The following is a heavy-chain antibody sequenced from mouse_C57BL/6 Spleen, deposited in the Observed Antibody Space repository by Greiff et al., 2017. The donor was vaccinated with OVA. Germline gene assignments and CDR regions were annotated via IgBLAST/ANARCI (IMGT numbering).Heavy chain of an antibody. CDR3: ASSGYAMDY. CDR2: INPNNGGT. Sequence: VQLKQSGPELVKPGASVKISCKASGYTFTDYYMNWVKQSHGKSLEWIGDINPNNGGTSYNQKFKGKATLTVAKSSSTAYMELRSLTSAVSAVYCCASSGYAMDYWGQGTSVTVSS. CDR1: GYTFTDYY. J-gene: IGHJ4*01. V-gene: IGHV1-26*01.